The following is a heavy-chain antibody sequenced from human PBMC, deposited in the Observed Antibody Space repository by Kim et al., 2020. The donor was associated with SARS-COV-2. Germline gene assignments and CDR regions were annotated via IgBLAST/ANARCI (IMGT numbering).Heavy chain of an antibody. CDR1: GCSISSYY. V-gene: IGHV4-59*01. Sequence: SETLSLTCTVSGCSISSYYWSWIRQPPGKGLEWIGYIYYSGSTNYNPSLKSRVTISVDTSKNQFSLKLSSVTAADTAVYYCARGVAGGSGSYYDNWFDPWGQGTRVTVSS. J-gene: IGHJ5*02. CDR2: IYYSGST. CDR3: ARGVAGGSGSYYDNWFDP. D-gene: IGHD3-10*01.